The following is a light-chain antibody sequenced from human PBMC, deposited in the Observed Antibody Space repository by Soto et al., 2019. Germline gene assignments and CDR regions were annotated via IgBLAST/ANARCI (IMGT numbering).Light chain of an antibody. V-gene: IGLV1-44*01. J-gene: IGLJ3*02. CDR2: INH. CDR1: SPNIGRNS. CDR3: AAWDDSINAWV. Sequence: QSVLTQPPSASGTPGQRITISCSGSSPNIGRNSVIWYQQFPGTAPKLVIYINHKRHSGVPDRFSGSKSGTSASLAISGLQSEDEADYYCAAWDDSINAWVFGGGTKLTVL.